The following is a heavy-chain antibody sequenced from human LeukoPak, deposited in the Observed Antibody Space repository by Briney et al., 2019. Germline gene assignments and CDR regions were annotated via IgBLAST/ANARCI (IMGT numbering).Heavy chain of an antibody. D-gene: IGHD6-13*01. CDR2: IIPILGMA. Sequence: GASVKVSCKASGGTFSSYAISWVRQAPGQGLEWMGRIIPILGMANYAQKFQGRVTITADKSTSTAYMELSSLRSEDTAVYYCAILQIAAAGTGPNWFDPWGQGTLVTVSS. CDR1: GGTFSSYA. CDR3: AILQIAAAGTGPNWFDP. V-gene: IGHV1-69*04. J-gene: IGHJ5*02.